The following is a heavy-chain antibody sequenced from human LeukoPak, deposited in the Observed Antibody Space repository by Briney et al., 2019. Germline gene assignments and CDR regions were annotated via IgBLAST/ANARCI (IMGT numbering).Heavy chain of an antibody. CDR1: GYSFPTYW. CDR3: ARRSSGWYGYWDFDY. J-gene: IGHJ4*02. V-gene: IGHV5-51*01. D-gene: IGHD6-19*01. Sequence: GESLKISCKGSGYSFPTYWIGWVRQMPGKGLEWMGIIYPGDSDTRYSPSFQGQVTISADKSISTAYLQWSSLKASDTATYYCARRSSGWYGYWDFDYWGQGTPVTVSS. CDR2: IYPGDSDT.